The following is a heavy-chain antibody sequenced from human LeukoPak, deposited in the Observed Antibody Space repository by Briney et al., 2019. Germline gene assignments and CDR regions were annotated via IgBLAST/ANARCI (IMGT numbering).Heavy chain of an antibody. CDR1: GFTFSSYA. D-gene: IGHD3-3*01. V-gene: IGHV3-30-3*01. CDR2: ITKDGSAA. CDR3: ARDFWWLPDY. J-gene: IGHJ4*01. Sequence: GGSLRLSFAASGFTFSSYAMFWVRQAPGKGLEWDTIITKDGSAAFYPVSVRGRFSISRDNFKIMLYLQLNSLATEDTALYYCARDFWWLPDYWGQGTLVTVSS.